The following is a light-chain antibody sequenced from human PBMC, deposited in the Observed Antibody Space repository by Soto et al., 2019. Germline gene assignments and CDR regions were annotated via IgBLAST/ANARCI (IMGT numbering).Light chain of an antibody. CDR3: QQYNNWPPGAT. CDR2: YTS. Sequence: DIVMTQSPATLSVSPGERVTLSCRASRTVSTNLAWYQQKPGQAPRLLIYYTSTRATGIPARFSGSGSDKEFTLTIISLQSEDSSVYYCQQYNNWPPGATFGPGTKVEIK. CDR1: RTVSTN. J-gene: IGKJ3*01. V-gene: IGKV3-15*01.